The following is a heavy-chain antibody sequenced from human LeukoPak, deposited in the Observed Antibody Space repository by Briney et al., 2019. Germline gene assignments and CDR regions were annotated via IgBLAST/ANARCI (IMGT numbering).Heavy chain of an antibody. V-gene: IGHV3-53*01. CDR1: GFIVSSNY. Sequence: SGGSLRLSCAASGFIVSSNYMTWVRQAPGEGLEWVSVIHNDGSTYYTDSVKGRFTISRDNSKNTLYLQMNSLRAEDTAVYYCANILSDYGGPPGDYWGQGTLVTVSS. D-gene: IGHD4-23*01. CDR2: IHNDGST. CDR3: ANILSDYGGPPGDY. J-gene: IGHJ4*02.